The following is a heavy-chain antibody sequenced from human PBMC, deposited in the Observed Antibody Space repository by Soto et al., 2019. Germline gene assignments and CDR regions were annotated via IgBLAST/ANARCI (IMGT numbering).Heavy chain of an antibody. CDR3: ARTLSSSAENWFDP. J-gene: IGHJ5*02. V-gene: IGHV4-31*03. Sequence: PSETLSLPCTVSGCSISSGGYYWSWIRQHTGKGLEWIAYIYSSGSTYYTPSLKSRITITVDTSKNQFSLQLNSVTPEDTAVYFCARTLSSSAENWFDPWGQGTLVTVSS. D-gene: IGHD6-6*01. CDR1: GCSISSGGYY. CDR2: IYSSGST.